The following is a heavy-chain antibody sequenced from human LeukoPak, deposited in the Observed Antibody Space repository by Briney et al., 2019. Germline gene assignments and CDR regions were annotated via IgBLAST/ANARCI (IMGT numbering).Heavy chain of an antibody. Sequence: PGESLKISCKGSGYSFTSYWIGWVRQMPGKGLEWMGIIYPGDSGTRYSPSFQGQVTISADKSISTAYLQWSSLKASDTAMYYCARQPYYYDSSGYYLDYWGQGTLVTVSS. CDR1: GYSFTSYW. D-gene: IGHD3-22*01. CDR3: ARQPYYYDSSGYYLDY. V-gene: IGHV5-51*01. CDR2: IYPGDSGT. J-gene: IGHJ4*02.